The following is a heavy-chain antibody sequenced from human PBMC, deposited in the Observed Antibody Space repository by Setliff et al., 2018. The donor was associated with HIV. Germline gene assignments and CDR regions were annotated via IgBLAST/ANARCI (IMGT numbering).Heavy chain of an antibody. Sequence: GITVSGIYMTWVRQAPGKGLEWVSVINGGTTTYYADSVKGRFTISGDNSKNTLYLQMNSLRAEDTAVYYCAKPYRGSVVRDQGYMDVWGKGTTVTVSS. CDR2: INGGTTT. J-gene: IGHJ6*03. CDR1: GITVSGIY. V-gene: IGHV3-53*01. D-gene: IGHD3-10*01. CDR3: AKPYRGSVVRDQGYMDV.